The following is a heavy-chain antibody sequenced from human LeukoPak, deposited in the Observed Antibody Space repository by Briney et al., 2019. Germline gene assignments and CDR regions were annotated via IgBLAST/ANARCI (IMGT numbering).Heavy chain of an antibody. J-gene: IGHJ4*02. CDR3: AIGCGSDCYSCRF. D-gene: IGHD2-21*02. CDR1: GFTFSTYG. CDR2: ISGSGTTT. Sequence: LSGGSLRLSCAASGFTFSTYGMNWVRQAPGKGLEWVSSISGSGTTTSYADSVKGRSVIYRDNSENTLYFQIHSLRADDTAVYYCAIGCGSDCYSCRFGGQGTLVTVSS. V-gene: IGHV3-23*01.